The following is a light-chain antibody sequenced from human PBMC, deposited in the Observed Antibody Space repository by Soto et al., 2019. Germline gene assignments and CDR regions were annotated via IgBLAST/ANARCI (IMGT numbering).Light chain of an antibody. V-gene: IGLV2-14*01. CDR3: SSYASSTALI. J-gene: IGLJ2*01. Sequence: QSVLTQPASVSGSPGQSITISCTGTSNDVGLYKYVSWYQQHPGKAPKLIIYEVSNRPSGVSNRFSGSKSGNTASLTISGLQAEDEADYFCSSYASSTALIFGGGTKVTVL. CDR1: SNDVGLYKY. CDR2: EVS.